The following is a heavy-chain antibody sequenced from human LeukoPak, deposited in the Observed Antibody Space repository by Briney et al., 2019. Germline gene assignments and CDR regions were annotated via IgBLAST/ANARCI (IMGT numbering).Heavy chain of an antibody. D-gene: IGHD6-13*01. CDR2: IWYDGSNK. Sequence: GALGLSCAASGFTLTAYGMHWVRQAPGKGLEWVAVIWYDGSNKYYADSVKGRFTISRDNSKNTLYLQMNSLRAEDTAVYYCAREEIGYSSSWYSLDYYGMDVWGQGTTVTVSS. CDR3: AREEIGYSSSWYSLDYYGMDV. CDR1: GFTLTAYG. V-gene: IGHV3-33*08. J-gene: IGHJ6*02.